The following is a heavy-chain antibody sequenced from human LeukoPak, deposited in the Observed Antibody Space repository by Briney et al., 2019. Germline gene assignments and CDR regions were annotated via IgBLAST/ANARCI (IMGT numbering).Heavy chain of an antibody. J-gene: IGHJ4*02. CDR2: IYHNGIT. CDR1: GYSISSGYY. V-gene: IGHV4-38-2*02. CDR3: ARGSGSIRGRSDH. D-gene: IGHD1-26*01. Sequence: SETLSLTCSVSGYSISSGYYWGWIGQPPGKGLEWIGSIYHNGITYYNPSLKSRVTISVDTSKNQFSLKLRSVTAADTAMYYCARGSGSIRGRSDHWGQGNLVTLSS.